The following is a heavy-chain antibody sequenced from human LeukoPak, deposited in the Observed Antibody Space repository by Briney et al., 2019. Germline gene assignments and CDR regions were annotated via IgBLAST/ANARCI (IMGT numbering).Heavy chain of an antibody. CDR3: ARAREWPYHFDY. V-gene: IGHV3-23*01. CDR2: ISGNGVST. Sequence: GGSLRLSCAASGFTFSSYAMSWVRQAPGKGLAWVSGISGNGVSTYYADSVKGRFTISRDNSKNTLYLQMNSLRAEDTAVYYCARAREWPYHFDYWGQGTLVTVSS. J-gene: IGHJ4*02. CDR1: GFTFSSYA. D-gene: IGHD3-3*01.